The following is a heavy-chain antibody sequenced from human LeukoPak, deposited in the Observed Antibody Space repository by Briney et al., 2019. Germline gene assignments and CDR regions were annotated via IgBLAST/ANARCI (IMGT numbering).Heavy chain of an antibody. J-gene: IGHJ2*01. CDR2: IYSSENT. Sequence: SETLSLTCTVSGGSVSSYYWSWIPQPPGKGLERIGYIYSSENTKYNSSLESRVSMSVDTSKNQFFLKLSSVTAADTAVYYCARFHSGPSGWYVLWYFDLWGRGALVTVSS. CDR3: ARFHSGPSGWYVLWYFDL. D-gene: IGHD6-19*01. CDR1: GGSVSSYY. V-gene: IGHV4-4*09.